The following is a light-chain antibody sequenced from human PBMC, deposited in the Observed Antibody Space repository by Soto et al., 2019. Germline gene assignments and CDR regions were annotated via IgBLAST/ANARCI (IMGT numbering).Light chain of an antibody. V-gene: IGKV3-20*01. CDR1: QRVTSGY. Sequence: EIVVTQSPGSLSLSPGERATLSCRASQRVTSGYLAWYQQKHGQATRLLIYGASTRATGIPDRFSGSGSGTDFTLTISRLEPEDFAVYYCQQYSSSHSVTFGQGTRL. J-gene: IGKJ5*01. CDR3: QQYSSSHSVT. CDR2: GAS.